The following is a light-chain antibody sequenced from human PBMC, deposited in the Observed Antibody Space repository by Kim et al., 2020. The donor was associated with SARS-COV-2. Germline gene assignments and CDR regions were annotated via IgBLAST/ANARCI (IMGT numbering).Light chain of an antibody. CDR1: EIVSSRN. CDR2: GAS. V-gene: IGKV3-20*01. Sequence: EIVLTQSPDTLSLSPGERATLSCRASEIVSSRNLAWYQQKPGQAPRLLIFGASSRATGIPDRFSGSGSETDFTLTISRLEPEDFAVYYCQQYGSSLLTFGGGTKVDIK. CDR3: QQYGSSLLT. J-gene: IGKJ4*01.